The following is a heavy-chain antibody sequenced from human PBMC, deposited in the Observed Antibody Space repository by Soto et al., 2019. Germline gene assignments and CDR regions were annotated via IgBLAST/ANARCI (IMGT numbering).Heavy chain of an antibody. Sequence: GGSLRLSCAASGFTFSSYAMHWVRQAPGKGLEWVAVISYDGSNKYYADSVKGRFTISRDNSKNTLYLQMNSLRAEDTAVEYCAGVRLTYHAFYPRLTGDAFDIWGQGTMVTVSS. J-gene: IGHJ3*02. D-gene: IGHD7-27*01. CDR1: GFTFSSYA. CDR2: ISYDGSNK. CDR3: AGVRLTYHAFYPRLTGDAFDI. V-gene: IGHV3-30*04.